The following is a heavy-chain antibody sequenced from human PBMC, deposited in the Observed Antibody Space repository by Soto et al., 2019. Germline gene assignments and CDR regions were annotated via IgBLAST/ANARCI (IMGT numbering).Heavy chain of an antibody. V-gene: IGHV3-74*01. CDR3: ARRGSGVTRGLHY. CDR1: GFTFSSYW. Sequence: PGGSLRLSCAASGFTFSSYWMHWVRQAPGKGLVWISRINTDGSSTSYVDSVQGRFTISRDNGKNTLFLQMNSLRGEDTAVYYCARRGSGVTRGLHYWGQGTLVTVS. D-gene: IGHD2-15*01. J-gene: IGHJ4*02. CDR2: INTDGSST.